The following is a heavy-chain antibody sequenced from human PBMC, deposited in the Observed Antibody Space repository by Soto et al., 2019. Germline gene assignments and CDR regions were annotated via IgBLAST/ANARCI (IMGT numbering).Heavy chain of an antibody. D-gene: IGHD6-6*01. V-gene: IGHV1-18*04. CDR1: GYTFTSNG. CDR2: ISIYNGNT. Sequence: GASVKVSCKASGYTFTSNGISCVRRAPGQGLEWLAWISIYNGNTQYAQKVQGRVTMTTDTSTNTAYMELRSLRPDDTAVYYCARAPGSSSRPLVFDYWGQGTLVTVSS. CDR3: ARAPGSSSRPLVFDY. J-gene: IGHJ4*02.